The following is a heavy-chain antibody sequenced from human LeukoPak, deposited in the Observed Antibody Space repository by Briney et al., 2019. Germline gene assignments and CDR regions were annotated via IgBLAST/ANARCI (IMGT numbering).Heavy chain of an antibody. CDR1: GFTFSSYW. Sequence: PGGSLRLSCAASGFTFSSYWMSWVRQAPGKGLEWVANIKQDGSEESYVDSVKGRFTISRDNTKNSLYLQMNSLRAEDTAVYFCAREWAGPSFDYWGQGTLVTVSS. D-gene: IGHD6-19*01. CDR3: AREWAGPSFDY. J-gene: IGHJ4*02. V-gene: IGHV3-7*01. CDR2: IKQDGSEE.